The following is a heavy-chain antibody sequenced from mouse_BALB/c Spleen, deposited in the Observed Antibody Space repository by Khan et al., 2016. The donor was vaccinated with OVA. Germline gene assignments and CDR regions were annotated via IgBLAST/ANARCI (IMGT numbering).Heavy chain of an antibody. V-gene: IGHV1-77*01. CDR2: ISPGSGDT. Sequence: QVQLQQSGAELARPGASVKLSCKASGYTFTDYYINWVKQRTGQGLEWIGEISPGSGDTYYNERFKGKATLTADKSSSTAYIQLSSLTSEASAVYSCARRNYFGYTFAYWGQGTLVTVSA. CDR3: ARRNYFGYTFAY. CDR1: GYTFTDYY. D-gene: IGHD1-2*01. J-gene: IGHJ3*01.